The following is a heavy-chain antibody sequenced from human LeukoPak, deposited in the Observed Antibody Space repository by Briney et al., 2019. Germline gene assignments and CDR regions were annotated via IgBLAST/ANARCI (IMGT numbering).Heavy chain of an antibody. CDR1: GFTFSSYE. V-gene: IGHV3-48*02. D-gene: IGHD3-10*01. CDR2: ITSRSSSI. J-gene: IGHJ4*02. Sequence: PTGGSLRLSCAASGFTFSSYEMNWVRQAPGKGLEWVSYITSRSSSIYYADSVKGRFTISRDNAQNSLYLLMNSLRDEDTAVYYCARDSRFGKLLIPYFDYWGQGTLVTVSS. CDR3: ARDSRFGKLLIPYFDY.